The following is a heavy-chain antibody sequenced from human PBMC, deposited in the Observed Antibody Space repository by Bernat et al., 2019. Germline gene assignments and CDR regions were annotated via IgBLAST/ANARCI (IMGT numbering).Heavy chain of an antibody. D-gene: IGHD3-9*01. CDR2: INSDGSTT. CDR1: GFTFSNYW. CDR3: ARDFDWLFDAFDI. Sequence: EVQLVESGGGLVQPGGSLRLSCAASGFTFSNYWMHWVRQAPGKGLVWGSRINSDGSTTNYADSVKGRFTISRDNAKNTLYLQMNSLRAEDTAVYYCARDFDWLFDAFDIWGQGTMVTVSS. J-gene: IGHJ3*02. V-gene: IGHV3-74*01.